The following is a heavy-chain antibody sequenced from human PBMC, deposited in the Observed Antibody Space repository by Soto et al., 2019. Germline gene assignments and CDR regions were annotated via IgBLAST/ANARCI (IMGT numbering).Heavy chain of an antibody. V-gene: IGHV1-24*01. CDR3: ATDPSRLLYRGWFDP. D-gene: IGHD3-3*01. J-gene: IGHJ5*02. CDR1: GYTLTELS. Sequence: VKVSCKVSGYTLTELSMHWVRQAPGKGLEWMGGFDPEDGETIYAQKFQGRVTMTEDTSTDTAYVELSSLRSEDTAVYYCATDPSRLLYRGWFDPWGQGTLVTVSS. CDR2: FDPEDGET.